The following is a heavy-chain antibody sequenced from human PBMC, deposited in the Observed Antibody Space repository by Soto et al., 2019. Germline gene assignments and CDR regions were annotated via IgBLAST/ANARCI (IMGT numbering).Heavy chain of an antibody. Sequence: QVQLQESGPGLVKPSETLSLTCTVSGGSISGSSYYWGWIRQPPGKGLEWIGSIHYTETTYYNPSLTSRVTISVDRSKTQLFLKLSSVTAADTAVYYCARPHCSSSNCPYWFDSWGQGTLVTVSS. CDR1: GGSISGSSYY. CDR2: IHYTETT. J-gene: IGHJ5*01. V-gene: IGHV4-39*01. D-gene: IGHD2-2*01. CDR3: ARPHCSSSNCPYWFDS.